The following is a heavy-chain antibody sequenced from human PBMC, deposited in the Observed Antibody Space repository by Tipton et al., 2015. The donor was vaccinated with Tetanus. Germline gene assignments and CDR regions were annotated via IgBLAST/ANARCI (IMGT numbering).Heavy chain of an antibody. J-gene: IGHJ4*02. CDR1: GASFSSGDYY. CDR2: IYQTGTT. Sequence: TLSLTCTVSGASFSSGDYYWSWIRKPPGKDLEWIGYIYQTGTTYYNPSLKGRVTISMDRSNTQFSLRLDSLTAADTAVYYCARAAGFLGLTHDFWGRGTPVTASS. CDR3: ARAAGFLGLTHDF. V-gene: IGHV4-30-4*01. D-gene: IGHD2/OR15-2a*01.